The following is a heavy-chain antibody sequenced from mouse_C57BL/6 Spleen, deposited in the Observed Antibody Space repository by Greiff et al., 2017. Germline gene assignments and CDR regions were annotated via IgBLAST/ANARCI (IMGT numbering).Heavy chain of an antibody. CDR3: ARHEVGYYSSSYGFDY. CDR2: FYPGSGST. V-gene: IGHV1-62-2*01. Sequence: QVQLKESGAELVKPGASVKLSCKASGYTFTEYTIHWVKQRSGQGLEWIGWFYPGSGSTKNNEKFKDKATLTADKSSSTVYMELSRFTSEDSAVYFGARHEVGYYSSSYGFDYWGQGTTLTVSS. CDR1: GYTFTEYT. J-gene: IGHJ2*01. D-gene: IGHD1-1*01.